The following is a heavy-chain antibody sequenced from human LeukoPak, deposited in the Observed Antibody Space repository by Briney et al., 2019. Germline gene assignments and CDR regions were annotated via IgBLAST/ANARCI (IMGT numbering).Heavy chain of an antibody. CDR2: INPNSGGT. V-gene: IGHV1-2*02. Sequence: ASVKVSCKASGYTFTGYYIHWVRQAPGQGLEWMGWINPNSGGTNYAQSFQGSVTMTRDTSISTAYMELSRLRSDDTSVYYCARTFYDIGLAFDIWGQGTMVTVSS. CDR3: ARTFYDIGLAFDI. J-gene: IGHJ3*02. CDR1: GYTFTGYY. D-gene: IGHD2-8*01.